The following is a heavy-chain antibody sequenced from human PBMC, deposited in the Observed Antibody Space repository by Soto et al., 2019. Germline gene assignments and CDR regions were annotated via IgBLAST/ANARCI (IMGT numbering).Heavy chain of an antibody. V-gene: IGHV4-59*01. D-gene: IGHD3-22*01. CDR1: GGSISSYY. J-gene: IGHJ4*02. CDR3: ARGYNRYYYESSGYYIDY. CDR2: IYYSGST. Sequence: SETLSLTCTVSGGSISSYYWSWIRQPPGKGLEWIGYIYYSGSTNYNPSLKSRVTISVDTSKNQFSLKLSSVTAADTAVYYCARGYNRYYYESSGYYIDYWGQGTLVTVSS.